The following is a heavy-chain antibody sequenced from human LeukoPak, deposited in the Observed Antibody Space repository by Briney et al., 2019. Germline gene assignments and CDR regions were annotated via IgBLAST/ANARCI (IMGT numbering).Heavy chain of an antibody. CDR2: MNPNSGNT. V-gene: IGHV1-8*01. CDR3: ARGPQWRGDSYYMDV. Sequence: ASVKVSCKGSGYTFTNFDINWVRQATGQGLEWMGWMNPNSGNTGSAQKLQGRVTMTMNTSISTAYIELSSLRSEDTAVCYCARGPQWRGDSYYMDVWGRGTTVTVSS. J-gene: IGHJ6*03. D-gene: IGHD6-19*01. CDR1: GYTFTNFD.